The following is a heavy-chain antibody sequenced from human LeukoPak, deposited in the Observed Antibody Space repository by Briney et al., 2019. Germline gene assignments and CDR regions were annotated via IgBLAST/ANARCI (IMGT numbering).Heavy chain of an antibody. CDR3: ARDYDILTGSRYYYYYYGMDV. CDR1: GFTFSSYA. Sequence: PGGSLRLSCAASGFTFSSYAMSWVRQAPGKGLEWISGISGSGGSTYYTDSVKGRFTISRDNAKNSLYLQMNSLRAEDTAVYYCARDYDILTGSRYYYYYYGMDVWGQGTTVTVSS. J-gene: IGHJ6*02. V-gene: IGHV3-23*01. CDR2: ISGSGGST. D-gene: IGHD3-9*01.